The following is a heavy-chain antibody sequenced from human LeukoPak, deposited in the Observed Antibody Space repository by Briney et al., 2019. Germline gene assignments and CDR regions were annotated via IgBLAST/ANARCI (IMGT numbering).Heavy chain of an antibody. V-gene: IGHV3-48*03. CDR1: GFTFSSYE. CDR3: ARDGRGDGDYG. J-gene: IGHJ4*02. CDR2: ISSSGSTI. D-gene: IGHD4-17*01. Sequence: GGSLRLSCAASGFTFSSYEMNWVRKAPGKGLEWVSYISSSGSTIYYADSVKGRFTISRDNARNSLYLQINSLRAEDTAVYYCARDGRGDGDYGWGQGTLVTVSS.